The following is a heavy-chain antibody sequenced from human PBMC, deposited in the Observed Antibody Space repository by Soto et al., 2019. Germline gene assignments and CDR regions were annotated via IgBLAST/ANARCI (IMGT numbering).Heavy chain of an antibody. Sequence: TGGSLRLSCAASGFTFSSYAMTWVRQAPGRGLAWVSGISDTGDRTYYAASVKGRFTISRDNSRNTLYLQMNSLRAEDTAVYYCAKAATYCDRTSCLRPANPDVWGQGTTVTVS. V-gene: IGHV3-23*01. D-gene: IGHD2-2*01. CDR3: AKAATYCDRTSCLRPANPDV. CDR1: GFTFSSYA. J-gene: IGHJ6*02. CDR2: ISDTGDRT.